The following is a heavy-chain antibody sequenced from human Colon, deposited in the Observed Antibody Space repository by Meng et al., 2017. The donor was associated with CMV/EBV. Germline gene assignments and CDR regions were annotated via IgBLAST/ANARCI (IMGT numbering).Heavy chain of an antibody. CDR1: GFTLMDSA. D-gene: IGHD1-14*01. CDR3: VRDVRPEGADV. V-gene: IGHV3-9*01. J-gene: IGHJ6*02. CDR2: IYGHDARI. Sequence: SLKISCEHSGFTLMDSATHWIRQAPGKGLEWVSGIYGHDARIDYADSVKGRFTISRDPAKPALHLQMNGLRTEDTAVYYCVRDVRPEGADVWGQGTTVTVSS.